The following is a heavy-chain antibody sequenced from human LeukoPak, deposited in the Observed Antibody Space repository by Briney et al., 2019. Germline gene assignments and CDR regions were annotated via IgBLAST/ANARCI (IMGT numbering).Heavy chain of an antibody. Sequence: GASVKVSCKASGYTFTGYYMHWVRQAPGQGLEWMGWINPNSGGTNYAQKFQGRVTMTRDTSISTAYMELSRLRAEDTAVYYCARDFSVLVAARYLDYWGQGTLVTVSS. V-gene: IGHV1-2*02. J-gene: IGHJ4*02. CDR3: ARDFSVLVAARYLDY. D-gene: IGHD2-15*01. CDR1: GYTFTGYY. CDR2: INPNSGGT.